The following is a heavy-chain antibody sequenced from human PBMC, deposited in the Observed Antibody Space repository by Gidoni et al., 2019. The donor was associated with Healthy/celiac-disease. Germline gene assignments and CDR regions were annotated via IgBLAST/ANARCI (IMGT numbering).Heavy chain of an antibody. V-gene: IGHV3-9*01. J-gene: IGHJ4*02. CDR3: AKGTNYYGSGSYPF. Sequence: EVQLVESGGGLVQPGRSLRLSCAASGFTFDDYAIHWVRQAPGKGLEWVSGISWNSGSIGYADSVKGRFTISRDNAKNSLYLQMNSLRAEDTALYYCAKGTNYYGSGSYPFWGQGTLVTVSS. CDR1: GFTFDDYA. D-gene: IGHD3-10*01. CDR2: ISWNSGSI.